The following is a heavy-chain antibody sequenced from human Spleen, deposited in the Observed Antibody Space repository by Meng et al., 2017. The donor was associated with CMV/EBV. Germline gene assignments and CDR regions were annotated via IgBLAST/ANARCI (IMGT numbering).Heavy chain of an antibody. Sequence: ASVKVSCKTSGYTFTGYYMHWVRQAPGQGLEWMGWINPKTGGTNYAQNFHGRVTMTRDTSISTAYMDLSSLRSDDTAVYYCARGGIVVVPAAAYYYYYGMDVWGQGTTVTVSS. D-gene: IGHD2-2*01. CDR2: INPKTGGT. V-gene: IGHV1-2*02. CDR1: GYTFTGYY. CDR3: ARGGIVVVPAAAYYYYYGMDV. J-gene: IGHJ6*02.